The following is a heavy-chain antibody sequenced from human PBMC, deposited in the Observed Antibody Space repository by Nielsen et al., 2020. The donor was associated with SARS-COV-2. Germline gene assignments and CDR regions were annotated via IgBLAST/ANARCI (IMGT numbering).Heavy chain of an antibody. J-gene: IGHJ3*02. D-gene: IGHD5-24*01. V-gene: IGHV3-21*01. Sequence: GESLKISCAAFGFTFSSYSMNWVRQAPGKGLEWVSSISSSSSYIYYADSVKGRFTISRDNAKNSLYLQMNSLRAEDTAVYYCARGVEMATIGAFDIWGQGTMVTVSS. CDR2: ISSSSSYI. CDR1: GFTFSSYS. CDR3: ARGVEMATIGAFDI.